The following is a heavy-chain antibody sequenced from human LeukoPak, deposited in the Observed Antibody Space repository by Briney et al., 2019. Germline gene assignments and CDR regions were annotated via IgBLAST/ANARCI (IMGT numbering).Heavy chain of an antibody. D-gene: IGHD1-26*01. Sequence: SETLSLTCTVAGGSISSYYWSWIRQPPGKGLEWIGYIYYSGSTNYNPSLKSRVTISVDTSKNQFSLKLSSVTAADTAVYYCARWEGRKDYMDVWGKGTTVTVSS. CDR2: IYYSGST. CDR1: GGSISSYY. V-gene: IGHV4-59*01. J-gene: IGHJ6*03. CDR3: ARWEGRKDYMDV.